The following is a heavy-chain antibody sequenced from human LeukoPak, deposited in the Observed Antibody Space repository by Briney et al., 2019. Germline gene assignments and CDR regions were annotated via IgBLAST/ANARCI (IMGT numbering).Heavy chain of an antibody. V-gene: IGHV3-9*01. J-gene: IGHJ1*01. D-gene: IGHD3-16*01. CDR3: AKDQWGSPRYNFQH. Sequence: PGGSLRLSCAASGFTFDDYAMHWVRQAPGKGLEWVSGISWNSGSIGYADSVKGRFTISRDNAKNSLYLQMNSLRAEDTALYYCAKDQWGSPRYNFQHWGQGTLVTVSS. CDR1: GFTFDDYA. CDR2: ISWNSGSI.